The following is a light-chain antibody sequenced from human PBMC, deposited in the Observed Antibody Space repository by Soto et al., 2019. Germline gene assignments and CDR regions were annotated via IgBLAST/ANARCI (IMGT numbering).Light chain of an antibody. V-gene: IGKV3-20*01. CDR2: GAS. J-gene: IGKJ3*01. Sequence: EIVLTQSPGTLSLSPGERATLTCRASQSVTSSYLAWYQQKPGQAPRLLMYGASSRATGIPDRFSGSGSGTDFTLAISRLEPEDFAVDYCRQYGSSPVTFGPGTKVDIK. CDR1: QSVTSSY. CDR3: RQYGSSPVT.